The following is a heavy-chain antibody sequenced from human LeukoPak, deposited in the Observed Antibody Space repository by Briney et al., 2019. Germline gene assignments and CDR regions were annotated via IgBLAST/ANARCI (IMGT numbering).Heavy chain of an antibody. CDR1: GYTFTNYD. D-gene: IGHD3-10*01. Sequence: ASVKVSCKASGYTFTNYDISWVRQAPGQGLEWMGWISAYNGNTKYAQKVQGRVTMTTDTSTSTAYMELRSLRSDDTAVYYCARTRYGSGTYSFDHWGQGTLVTVSS. CDR3: ARTRYGSGTYSFDH. CDR2: ISAYNGNT. J-gene: IGHJ4*02. V-gene: IGHV1-18*01.